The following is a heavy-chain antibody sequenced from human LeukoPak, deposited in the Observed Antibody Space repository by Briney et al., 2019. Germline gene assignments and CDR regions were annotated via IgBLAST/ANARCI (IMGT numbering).Heavy chain of an antibody. Sequence: PGGSLRLSCEVSGFTFSSHSMNWVRQAPGKGLEWVSYISSGSGTIYYADSVKGRFTIARDDAKNSLYLQMSSLRDEDTAVYYCAKDQYGDYVFPPDYWGQGTLVTVSS. V-gene: IGHV3-48*02. CDR3: AKDQYGDYVFPPDY. J-gene: IGHJ4*02. CDR2: ISSGSGTI. D-gene: IGHD4-17*01. CDR1: GFTFSSHS.